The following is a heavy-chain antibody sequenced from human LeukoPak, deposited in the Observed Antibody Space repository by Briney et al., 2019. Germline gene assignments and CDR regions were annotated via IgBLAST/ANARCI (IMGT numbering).Heavy chain of an antibody. CDR3: TRLNDY. CDR1: GYSFTSYW. J-gene: IGHJ4*02. V-gene: IGHV5-51*01. CDR2: IYPGDSDT. Sequence: GESLKISCKGSGYSFTSYWIGWVRQMPGKGLEWMGIIYPGDSDTRYSPSFQGQVTISADKSSTTAYLQWTSLKASDSAMYFCTRLNDYWGQGTLVTVSS.